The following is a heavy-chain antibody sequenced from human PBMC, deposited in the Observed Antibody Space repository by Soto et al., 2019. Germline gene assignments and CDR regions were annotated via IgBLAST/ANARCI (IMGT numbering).Heavy chain of an antibody. CDR2: INPSGGST. V-gene: IGHV1-46*01. J-gene: IGHJ5*02. D-gene: IGHD5-18*01. Sequence: AASVKVSCKASGYTFIRHYIHWVRQAPGQGLEWMGIINPSGGSTSYAQKFQGRVTMTRDTSTSTVYMELSSLRSEDTAVYYCARDRDTAMVFGVVDPWGQGTLVTVSS. CDR1: GYTFIRHY. CDR3: ARDRDTAMVFGVVDP.